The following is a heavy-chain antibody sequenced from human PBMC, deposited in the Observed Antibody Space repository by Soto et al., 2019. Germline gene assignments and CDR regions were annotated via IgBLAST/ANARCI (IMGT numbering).Heavy chain of an antibody. CDR2: TWYDGSTT. CDR1: GFSFSNYG. V-gene: IGHV3-33*01. D-gene: IGHD1-7*01. J-gene: IGHJ3*01. Sequence: QVHLVESGGGVVQPGTSLRLSCAASGFSFSNYGMHWVRQAPGKGLGWLSVTWYDGSTTYYADSVRGRFTVSRDNPKNQLYLQMDSLRDEDTAVYFCVRDSEWELTNGFEVWGQGTTVIVSS. CDR3: VRDSEWELTNGFEV.